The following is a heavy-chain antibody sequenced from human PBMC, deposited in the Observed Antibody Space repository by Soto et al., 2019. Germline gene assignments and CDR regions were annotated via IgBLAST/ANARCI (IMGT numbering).Heavy chain of an antibody. CDR3: ALALGPTTGLDY. D-gene: IGHD1-26*01. V-gene: IGHV4-31*02. Sequence: QVQLQESGPGLVKPSQTLSLTCSVSGASTVSHYHWTWIRQPPGKGLEWMGYIFNSGTTFYNPSLTSGLSIPMDTSGNHFSLELRSVTAADTAVYYCALALGPTTGLDYWGQGTLVTVSS. J-gene: IGHJ4*02. CDR1: GASTVSHYH. CDR2: IFNSGTT.